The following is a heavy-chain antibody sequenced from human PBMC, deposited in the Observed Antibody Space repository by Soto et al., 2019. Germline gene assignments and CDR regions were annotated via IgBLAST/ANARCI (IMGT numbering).Heavy chain of an antibody. CDR2: ISYDGSNK. J-gene: IGHJ6*02. CDR3: AGRGTVASSGMDV. D-gene: IGHD5-12*01. Sequence: QVQVVESGGGVVQPGRSLRLSCAASGFTFSSYVMHWVRQAPGKGLEWVAVISYDGSNKYYADSVKGRFTISRDNSKNPLYLQMNSLRAEDTAVYYCAGRGTVASSGMDVWGQGTTVTVSS. V-gene: IGHV3-30-3*01. CDR1: GFTFSSYV.